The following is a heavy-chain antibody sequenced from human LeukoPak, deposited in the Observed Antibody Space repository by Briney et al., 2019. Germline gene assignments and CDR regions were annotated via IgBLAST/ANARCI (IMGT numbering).Heavy chain of an antibody. CDR1: GGSISSGDYY. J-gene: IGHJ4*02. Sequence: SETLSLTCTVSGGSISSGDYYWSWIRQPPGKGLEWIGYIYYSGSTYYNPSLKSRVTISVDTSKNQFSLKLSSVTAADTAVYYCARSVGRGVYYDSSGYLDYWGPGTLVTVSS. CDR2: IYYSGST. D-gene: IGHD3-22*01. CDR3: ARSVGRGVYYDSSGYLDY. V-gene: IGHV4-30-4*08.